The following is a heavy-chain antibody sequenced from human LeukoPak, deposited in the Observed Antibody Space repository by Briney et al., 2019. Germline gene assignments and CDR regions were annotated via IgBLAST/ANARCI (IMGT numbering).Heavy chain of an antibody. CDR1: GFNFNSYS. CDR3: ARDTVDVEYSSSYWFDP. V-gene: IGHV3-21*06. CDR2: ISNDNNYI. D-gene: IGHD6-6*01. Sequence: GGSLRLSCAASGFNFNSYSMNWVRQAPGKGLEWVSSISNDNNYIYYTDSVKGRFTISRDYAKSSLYLQMTSLRAEDTAVYYCARDTVDVEYSSSYWFDPWGQGTLVTVSS. J-gene: IGHJ5*02.